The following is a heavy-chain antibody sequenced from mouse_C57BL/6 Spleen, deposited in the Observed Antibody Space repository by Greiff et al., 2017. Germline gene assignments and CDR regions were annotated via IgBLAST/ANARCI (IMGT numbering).Heavy chain of an antibody. Sequence: VQLQQPGAELVRPGSSVKLSCKASGYTFTSYWMHWVKQRPIQGLEWIGNIDPSDSETHYNQKFKDKATLTVDKSSSTAYMQLSSLTSVDSAVYYCARRGYGSSFFDYWGQGTTRTVSS. CDR3: ARRGYGSSFFDY. V-gene: IGHV1-52*01. D-gene: IGHD1-1*01. CDR1: GYTFTSYW. J-gene: IGHJ2*01. CDR2: IDPSDSET.